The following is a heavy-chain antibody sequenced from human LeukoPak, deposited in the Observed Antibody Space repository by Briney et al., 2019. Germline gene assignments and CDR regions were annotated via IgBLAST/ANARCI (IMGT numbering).Heavy chain of an antibody. CDR2: INHSGST. J-gene: IGHJ4*02. V-gene: IGHV4-34*01. Sequence: PSETLSLTCAVYGGSFSGYYWSWIRQPPGKGLEWIGEINHSGSTNYNPSLKSRVTISVDTSKNQFSLKLSSVTAADTAVYYCARETGSLTIFGVVITTYYFDYWGQGTLVTVSS. CDR1: GGSFSGYY. CDR3: ARETGSLTIFGVVITTYYFDY. D-gene: IGHD3-3*01.